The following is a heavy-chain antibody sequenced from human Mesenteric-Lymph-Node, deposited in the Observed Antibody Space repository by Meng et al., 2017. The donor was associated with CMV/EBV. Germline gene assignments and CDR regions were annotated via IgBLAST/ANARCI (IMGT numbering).Heavy chain of an antibody. CDR2: IYHSGST. Sequence: GSLRLSCTVSGFSISSGYYWGWIRQPPGKGLEWIGSIYHSGSTYYNPSLKSRVTMSVDTSKNQFSLKLSSVTAADTAIYYCARGYTPSSIYNRFDPWGQGTLVTVSS. J-gene: IGHJ5*02. D-gene: IGHD2-2*02. CDR1: GFSISSGYY. V-gene: IGHV4-38-2*02. CDR3: ARGYTPSSIYNRFDP.